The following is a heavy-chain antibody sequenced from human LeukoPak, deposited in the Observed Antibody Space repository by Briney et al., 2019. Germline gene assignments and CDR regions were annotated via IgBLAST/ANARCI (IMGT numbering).Heavy chain of an antibody. D-gene: IGHD3-3*01. CDR2: ISSSSSYI. J-gene: IGHJ4*02. Sequence: GRSLRLSCAASGFTFSSYSMNWVRQAPGKGLEWVSSISSSSSYIYYADSVKGRFTISRDNAKNSLYLQMNSLRAEDTAVYYCARDNTIFGVVPFDYWGQGTLVTVSS. CDR1: GFTFSSYS. V-gene: IGHV3-21*01. CDR3: ARDNTIFGVVPFDY.